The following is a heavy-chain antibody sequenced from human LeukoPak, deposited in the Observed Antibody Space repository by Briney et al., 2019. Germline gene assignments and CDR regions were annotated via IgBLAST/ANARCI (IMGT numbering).Heavy chain of an antibody. CDR3: ANTARAGFHTDWFDP. V-gene: IGHV3-23*01. D-gene: IGHD2-21*02. CDR2: ISGSGGST. Sequence: PGGSLRLSCAASGFTFSSYAMSWVRQAPGKGLEWVSAISGSGGSTYYADSVKGRLTISRDNSKNTLYLQMNSLRAEDTAVYYCANTARAGFHTDWFDPWGQGTLVTVSP. CDR1: GFTFSSYA. J-gene: IGHJ5*02.